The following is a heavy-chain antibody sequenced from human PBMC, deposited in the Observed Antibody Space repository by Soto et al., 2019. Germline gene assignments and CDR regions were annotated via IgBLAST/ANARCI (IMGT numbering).Heavy chain of an antibody. Sequence: EVQLLESGGGLVQPGESLRLSCAASGFTFSIYAMMWVRQPPGKGQEWVAGMTGSGGDIRYADSVKGRFTISKDNSKNTLYLQMNSLRAKDTAMYYCAKDAVHGDGLWLAANWGQGTLVTVSS. J-gene: IGHJ4*02. CDR2: MTGSGGDI. D-gene: IGHD2-21*02. CDR1: GFTFSIYA. V-gene: IGHV3-23*01. CDR3: AKDAVHGDGLWLAAN.